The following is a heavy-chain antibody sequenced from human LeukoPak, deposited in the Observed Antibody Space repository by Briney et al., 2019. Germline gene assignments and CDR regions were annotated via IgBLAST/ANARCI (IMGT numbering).Heavy chain of an antibody. J-gene: IGHJ4*02. CDR3: ARGAPPDS. CDR2: IYNSGST. Sequence: SETLSLTCIVSGASFNTGDYYWNWIRQHPGKGLEWIGYIYNSGSTYYNPSLKSRVTISVDTSKNHFSLRLTSVTAADSAVYYCARGAPPDSWGQGALVTVSS. V-gene: IGHV4-31*03. CDR1: GASFNTGDYY.